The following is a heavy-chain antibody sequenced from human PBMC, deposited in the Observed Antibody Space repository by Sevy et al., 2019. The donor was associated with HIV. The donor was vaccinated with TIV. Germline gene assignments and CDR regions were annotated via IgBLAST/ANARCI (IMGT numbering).Heavy chain of an antibody. CDR2: RSYDGINK. Sequence: GGSLRLSCAASGFMFSSYSMYWVRLAPGKGLEWVAVRSYDGINKFYADSVKGRFTISRDNNAKNTVYLQMNSLRVDDTGIYYCARDAAEAPYSSSWYSNWLDPWGQGTLVTVSS. D-gene: IGHD6-13*01. V-gene: IGHV3-30*04. J-gene: IGHJ5*02. CDR3: ARDAAEAPYSSSWYSNWLDP. CDR1: GFMFSSYS.